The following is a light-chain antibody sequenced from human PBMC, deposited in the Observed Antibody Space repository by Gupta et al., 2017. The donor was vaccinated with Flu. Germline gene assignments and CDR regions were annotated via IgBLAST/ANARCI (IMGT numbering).Light chain of an antibody. CDR2: GAS. Sequence: PGTLSLAPGERATRSCRASQSVSSSYLAWYQQKPGQAPRLLIYGASSRATGIPDRFSGSGSGTDFTLTISRREPEDFAVYYCQQYGSSLWTFGHGTKVELK. CDR1: QSVSSSY. V-gene: IGKV3-20*01. CDR3: QQYGSSLWT. J-gene: IGKJ1*01.